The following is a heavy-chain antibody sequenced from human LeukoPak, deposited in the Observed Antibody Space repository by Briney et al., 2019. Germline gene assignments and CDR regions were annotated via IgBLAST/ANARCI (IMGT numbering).Heavy chain of an antibody. D-gene: IGHD2-2*01. Sequence: PGGSLRLSCAASGFTFDDYAMHWVRQAPGKGLEWVSGISWNSGSIGYADSVKGRFTISRDNAKNSLSLQMNSLRAEDTAVYYCARADCSSTNCYSYCFDYWGQGTLVTVSS. CDR2: ISWNSGSI. J-gene: IGHJ4*02. V-gene: IGHV3-9*01. CDR3: ARADCSSTNCYSYCFDY. CDR1: GFTFDDYA.